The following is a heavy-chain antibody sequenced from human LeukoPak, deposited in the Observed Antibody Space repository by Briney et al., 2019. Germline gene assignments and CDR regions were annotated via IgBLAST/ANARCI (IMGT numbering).Heavy chain of an antibody. V-gene: IGHV4-61*02. Sequence: MPSETLSLTCTVSGGSISSGSYYWSWIGQPAGKGLEWIGRIYTSGSTNYNPSLKSRVTISVDTSKNQFSLKLSSVTAADTAVYYCARFSTYYYDSSGYRYFDYWGQGTLVTVSS. CDR2: IYTSGST. D-gene: IGHD3-22*01. CDR3: ARFSTYYYDSSGYRYFDY. J-gene: IGHJ4*02. CDR1: GGSISSGSYY.